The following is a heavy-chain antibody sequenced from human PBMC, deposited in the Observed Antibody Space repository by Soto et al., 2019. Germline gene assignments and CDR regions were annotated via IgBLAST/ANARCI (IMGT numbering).Heavy chain of an antibody. J-gene: IGHJ3*02. CDR1: GITFSNYG. D-gene: IGHD3-10*01. CDR3: ARVGRDYKGSGENVFDI. CDR2: IWYDGSNE. Sequence: QVQLVESGGGVVQPGRSLRLTCAASGITFSNYGMHWVRQAPGKGLEWVALIWYDGSNENYADSVKGRFTISRDNSRNTLYLQMNSLRAEDTAVYHCARVGRDYKGSGENVFDIWGQGTMVTVSS. V-gene: IGHV3-33*01.